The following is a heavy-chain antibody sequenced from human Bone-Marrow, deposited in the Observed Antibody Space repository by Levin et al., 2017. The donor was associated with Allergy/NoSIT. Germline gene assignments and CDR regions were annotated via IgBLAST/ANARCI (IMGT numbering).Heavy chain of an antibody. Sequence: PGGSLRLSCAASGFTFSGVSMNWVRQAPGKGLEWVSSISSGGAYVYYADSIQGRFTISRDNAKNSLYLQMNSLRDEDTAVYYCARGSSYDFRSAFWALSMDLWGQGTTVSVSS. V-gene: IGHV3-21*01. J-gene: IGHJ6*02. CDR2: ISSGGAYV. CDR3: ARGSSYDFRSAFWALSMDL. CDR1: GFTFSGVS. D-gene: IGHD3-3*01.